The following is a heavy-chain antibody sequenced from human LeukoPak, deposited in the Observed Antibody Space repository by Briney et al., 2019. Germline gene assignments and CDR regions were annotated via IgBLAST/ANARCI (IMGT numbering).Heavy chain of an antibody. Sequence: ASVKVSCKASGYTLTDYYMNWVRQAPGQGPEWMGWINLNSGGTNYAQKFQGRVTVTRDTSISTAYMELSSLRSDDTAVYYCSYSGYGWDVIRFDCWGQGTLVTVSS. J-gene: IGHJ4*02. CDR2: INLNSGGT. CDR3: SYSGYGWDVIRFDC. V-gene: IGHV1-2*02. D-gene: IGHD2-8*02. CDR1: GYTLTDYY.